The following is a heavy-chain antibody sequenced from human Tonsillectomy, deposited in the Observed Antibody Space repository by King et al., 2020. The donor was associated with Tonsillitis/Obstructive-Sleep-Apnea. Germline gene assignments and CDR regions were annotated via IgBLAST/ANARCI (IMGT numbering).Heavy chain of an antibody. D-gene: IGHD5-24*01. CDR1: GGSISSYY. CDR3: ARAEVELATINAFDI. V-gene: IGHV4-59*01. J-gene: IGHJ3*02. CDR2: IYYSGST. Sequence: QLQESGPGLVKPSETLSLTCTVSGGSISSYYWSWIRQPPGKGLEWIGYIYYSGSTNYNPSLKSRVTISVDTSKNQFSLQLSSVTAADTAVYYCARAEVELATINAFDIWGQGTMVTVSS.